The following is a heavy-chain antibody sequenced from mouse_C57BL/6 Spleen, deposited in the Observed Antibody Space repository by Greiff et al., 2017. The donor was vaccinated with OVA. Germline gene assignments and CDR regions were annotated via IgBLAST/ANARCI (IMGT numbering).Heavy chain of an antibody. Sequence: VKLQQPGAELVRPGSSVKLSCKAFGYTFTSYWMHWVKQRPIQGLEWIGNIDPSDSETHYNQKFKDKATLTVDKSSSTAYMQLSSLTSEDSAVYYCARGDEGAYWGQGTLVTVSA. V-gene: IGHV1-52*01. CDR1: GYTFTSYW. D-gene: IGHD3-3*01. CDR2: IDPSDSET. CDR3: ARGDEGAY. J-gene: IGHJ3*01.